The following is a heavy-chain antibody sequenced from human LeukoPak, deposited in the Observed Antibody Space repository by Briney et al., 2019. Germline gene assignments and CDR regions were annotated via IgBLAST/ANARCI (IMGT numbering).Heavy chain of an antibody. CDR3: ARGVGAYYDFWSGYLPYYYYYYMDV. D-gene: IGHD3-3*01. V-gene: IGHV1-8*01. CDR1: GYTFTSYD. J-gene: IGHJ6*03. Sequence: ASVKVSCKASGYTFTSYDINWVRQATGQGLEWMGWMNPNSGNTGYAQKFQGRVTMTRNTSISTAYMELSGLRSEDTAVYYCARGVGAYYDFWSGYLPYYYYYYMDVWGKGTTVTVSS. CDR2: MNPNSGNT.